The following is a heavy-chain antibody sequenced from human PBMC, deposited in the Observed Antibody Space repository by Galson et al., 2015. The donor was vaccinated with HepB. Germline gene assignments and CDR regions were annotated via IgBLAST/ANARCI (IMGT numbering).Heavy chain of an antibody. J-gene: IGHJ4*02. Sequence: SVKVSCKASGYTFTGYYMHWVRQAPGQGLEWMGRINPNSGGTNYAQKFQGRVTMTRDTSISTAYMELSRLRSDDTAVYYCARAPASLLWFGKQMSQPYFDYWGQGTLVTVSS. CDR2: INPNSGGT. D-gene: IGHD3-10*01. V-gene: IGHV1-2*06. CDR3: ARAPASLLWFGKQMSQPYFDY. CDR1: GYTFTGYY.